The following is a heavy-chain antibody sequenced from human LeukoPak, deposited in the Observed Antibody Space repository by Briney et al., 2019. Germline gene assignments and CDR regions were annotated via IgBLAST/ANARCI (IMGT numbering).Heavy chain of an antibody. Sequence: SVKVSCKASGGTFSSYAISWVRQAPGQGLEWMGRIIPIFGIANYAQKFQGRVTITADKSTSTAYMELSSLRSEDTAVYYCARGGRDYYGSGSYYHDYWGQGTLVTVSS. V-gene: IGHV1-69*04. CDR3: ARGGRDYYGSGSYYHDY. J-gene: IGHJ4*02. D-gene: IGHD3-10*01. CDR2: IIPIFGIA. CDR1: GGTFSSYA.